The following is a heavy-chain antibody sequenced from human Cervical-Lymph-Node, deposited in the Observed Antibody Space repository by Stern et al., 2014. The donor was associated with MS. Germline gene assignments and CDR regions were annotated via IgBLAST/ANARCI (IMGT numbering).Heavy chain of an antibody. CDR3: AKDRVGAYGSRTSFES. D-gene: IGHD3-10*01. V-gene: IGHV3-9*01. CDR1: GFGFDDYA. CDR2: INWNSGAI. J-gene: IGHJ4*02. Sequence: EVQLVESGGGLVQPGRSLTLSCVGSGFGFDDYAMHWVRQAPGKGLQWVSGINWNSGAIGYAASVKGRFTISRDNVKKLLSLQMDRLTPEDTGFYYCAKDRVGAYGSRTSFESWGQGTLVTVSS.